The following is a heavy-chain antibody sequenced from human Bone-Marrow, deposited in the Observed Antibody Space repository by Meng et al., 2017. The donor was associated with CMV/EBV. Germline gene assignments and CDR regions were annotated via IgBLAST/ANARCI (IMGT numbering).Heavy chain of an antibody. Sequence: ASVKVSCKASGYTFTSYGISWVRQAPGQGLEWMGWISGYNGNTNSAQKLQGRVTMTTDTSTSTAYMELRSLRSDDTAVNYCARLGRWLQPGDYFDYRGQGTLVTVSS. CDR3: ARLGRWLQPGDYFDY. J-gene: IGHJ4*02. CDR2: ISGYNGNT. D-gene: IGHD5-24*01. CDR1: GYTFTSYG. V-gene: IGHV1-18*01.